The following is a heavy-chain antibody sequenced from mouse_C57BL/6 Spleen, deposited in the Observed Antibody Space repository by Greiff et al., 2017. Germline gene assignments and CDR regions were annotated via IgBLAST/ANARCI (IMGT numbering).Heavy chain of an antibody. CDR2: INPNNGGT. CDR3: AKGSHYAMDY. D-gene: IGHD1-1*01. Sequence: QVQLQQPGAELVKPGASVKMSCKASGYTFTSYLITWVKQRPGQGLEWIGDINPNNGGTIYNQKFKGKATLTVDKSSSTAYMELRSLTSEDTAVYYCAKGSHYAMDYWGQGTSVTVSS. V-gene: IGHV1-55*01. CDR1: GYTFTSYL. J-gene: IGHJ4*01.